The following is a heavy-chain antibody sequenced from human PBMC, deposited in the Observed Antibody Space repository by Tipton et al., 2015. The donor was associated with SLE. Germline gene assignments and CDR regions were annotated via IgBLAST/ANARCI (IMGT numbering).Heavy chain of an antibody. CDR1: GFTFSSYS. J-gene: IGHJ4*02. V-gene: IGHV3-21*01. Sequence: SLRLSCAASGFTFSSYSMNWVRQAPGKGLEWVSSISSSSSYIYYADSVKGRFTISRDNSKNTLYLQMNSLRAEDTAVYYCAKETRRDGYNQGDWGQGTLVTVSS. D-gene: IGHD5-24*01. CDR2: ISSSSSYI. CDR3: AKETRRDGYNQGD.